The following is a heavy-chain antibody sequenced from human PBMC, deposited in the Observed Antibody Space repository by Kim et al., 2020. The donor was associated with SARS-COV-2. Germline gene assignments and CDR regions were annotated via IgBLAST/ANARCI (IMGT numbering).Heavy chain of an antibody. V-gene: IGHV3-30*18. CDR1: GFTFSSYG. Sequence: GGSLRLSCAASGFTFSSYGMHWVRQAPGKGLEWVAVISYDGSNKYYADSVKGRFTISRDNSKNTLYLQMNSLRADDTAVYYCAKELPPGYSSGWSYYYYGMDVWGQGTTVTVSS. D-gene: IGHD6-19*01. J-gene: IGHJ6*02. CDR3: AKELPPGYSSGWSYYYYGMDV. CDR2: ISYDGSNK.